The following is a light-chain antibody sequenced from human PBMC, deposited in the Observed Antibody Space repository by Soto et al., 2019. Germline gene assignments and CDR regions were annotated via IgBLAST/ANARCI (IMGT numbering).Light chain of an antibody. CDR3: QQYGSSPIT. V-gene: IGKV3-20*01. CDR2: GAS. J-gene: IGKJ5*01. Sequence: EIVLTPSPGTLSLSAGGSATLLCRASHFVSSRNLAWYQQKPGQAPRLLIYGASSRAPGIPDRFSGSGSGTDFTLTITPLEPEDFAVYFCQQYGSSPITFGQGTRLEIK. CDR1: HFVSSRN.